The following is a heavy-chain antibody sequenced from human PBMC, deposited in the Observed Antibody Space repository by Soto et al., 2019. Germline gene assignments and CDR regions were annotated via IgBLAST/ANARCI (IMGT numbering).Heavy chain of an antibody. CDR3: AKERITAATWDALDV. J-gene: IGHJ3*01. CDR2: IGTADDT. CDR1: GSTFSSYD. D-gene: IGHD1-20*01. V-gene: IGHV3-13*01. Sequence: GGALRLSCAASGSTFSSYDMHWVRQVTGKGLEWVSAIGTADDTYYAGSVKGRFTISREDAKNSLYLQMNSLRAEDTAVYYCAKERITAATWDALDVWGQGTMVTVSS.